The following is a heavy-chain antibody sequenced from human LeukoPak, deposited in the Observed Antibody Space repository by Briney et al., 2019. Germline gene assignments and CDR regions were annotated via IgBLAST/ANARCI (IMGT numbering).Heavy chain of an antibody. CDR2: ISFDGNKN. V-gene: IGHV3-30-3*01. CDR3: AREGVNYGGIDF. D-gene: IGHD3-16*01. Sequence: GGSLRLSCAASGFRFVNYALHWVRQAPGRGLEWVAIISFDGNKNYRADSVKDRFSISRDNSKNTLYLQMDSLTIEDTAIYYCAREGVNYGGIDFWGQGTLVTYSS. J-gene: IGHJ4*02. CDR1: GFRFVNYA.